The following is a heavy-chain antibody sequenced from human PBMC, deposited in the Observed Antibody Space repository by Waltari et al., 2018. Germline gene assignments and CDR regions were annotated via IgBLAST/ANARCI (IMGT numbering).Heavy chain of an antibody. Sequence: QVQLVQCGSELKKPAASVKASCKVSGYIFTTYGLIWVRQAPGQGLEWMGWINNHTGNPTYVQGFTARFVFSLDTSVSTAYLQISSLKAEDSVIYYCARGGGTFSKPQYFDSWGQGTRVTVSS. CDR1: GYIFTTYG. CDR3: ARGGGTFSKPQYFDS. CDR2: INNHTGNP. D-gene: IGHD1-26*01. V-gene: IGHV7-4-1*02. J-gene: IGHJ4*02.